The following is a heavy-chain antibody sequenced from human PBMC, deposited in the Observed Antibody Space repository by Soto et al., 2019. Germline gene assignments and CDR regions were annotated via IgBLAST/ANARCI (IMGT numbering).Heavy chain of an antibody. D-gene: IGHD3-3*01. V-gene: IGHV3-30-3*01. J-gene: IGHJ4*02. CDR2: ISYDGSNK. CDR1: GFTFSSYA. CDR3: ARDSCKYYDFWSGCQSTPDY. Sequence: QVQLVESGGGVVQPGRSLRLSCAASGFTFSSYAMHWVRQAPGKGLEWVAVISYDGSNKYYADSVKGRFTISRDNSKNTLYLQMNSLRAEDTAVYYCARDSCKYYDFWSGCQSTPDYWGQGTLVTVSS.